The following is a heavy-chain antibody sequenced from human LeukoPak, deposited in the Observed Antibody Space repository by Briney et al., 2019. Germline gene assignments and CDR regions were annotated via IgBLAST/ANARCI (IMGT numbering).Heavy chain of an antibody. CDR1: GGSISSGSYC. Sequence: SETLSLTYTVSGGSISSGSYCWSWIRQPAGKGLEWIGRIYTSGSTNYNPSIKSRVTISVDTSKNQFSLKLSSVTAADTAVYYCARVPPSGSSVDYWGQGTLVTVSS. D-gene: IGHD6-6*01. V-gene: IGHV4-61*02. CDR3: ARVPPSGSSVDY. CDR2: IYTSGST. J-gene: IGHJ4*02.